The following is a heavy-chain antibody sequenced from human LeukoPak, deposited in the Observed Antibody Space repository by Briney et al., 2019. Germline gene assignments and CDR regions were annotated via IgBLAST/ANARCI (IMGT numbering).Heavy chain of an antibody. CDR3: ASLMLIAAGYDY. Sequence: PSETLSLTCAVYGRSFRGYYWSWIRQPPGKGLEWIGEINHSGSTTYNPSLKSRVTMSIDTSKNQFSLKLSSVTAADTAVYYCASLMLIAAGYDYWGQGNLVTVS. CDR1: GRSFRGYY. V-gene: IGHV4-34*01. J-gene: IGHJ4*02. CDR2: INHSGST. D-gene: IGHD3-16*01.